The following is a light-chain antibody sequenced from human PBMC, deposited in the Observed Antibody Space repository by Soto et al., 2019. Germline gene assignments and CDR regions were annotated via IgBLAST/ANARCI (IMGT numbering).Light chain of an antibody. Sequence: QSVLTQPPSASRFPGRSVAITYPRTSSDVGGYNYVSWYQQLPGKAPKLMIYDVSKRPSGVPDRFSGSKSGNSASLTVSGLQAADEADYYCSSYAGTHIVFGTGTKVTVL. V-gene: IGLV2-8*02. CDR2: DVS. J-gene: IGLJ1*01. CDR1: SSDVGGYNY. CDR3: SSYAGTHIV.